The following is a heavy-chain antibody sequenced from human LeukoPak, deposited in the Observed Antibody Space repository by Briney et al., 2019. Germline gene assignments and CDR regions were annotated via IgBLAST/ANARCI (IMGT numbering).Heavy chain of an antibody. Sequence: PGRSLRLSCAASGFTFSSYGMHWVRQAAGKGLEWVAVIWYDGSNKYYADSVKGRFTISRDNSKNTLYLQMNSLRAEDTAVYYCASPVGATTPYYYGMDVWGQGTTVTVSS. D-gene: IGHD1-26*01. V-gene: IGHV3-33*01. CDR1: GFTFSSYG. CDR2: IWYDGSNK. J-gene: IGHJ6*02. CDR3: ASPVGATTPYYYGMDV.